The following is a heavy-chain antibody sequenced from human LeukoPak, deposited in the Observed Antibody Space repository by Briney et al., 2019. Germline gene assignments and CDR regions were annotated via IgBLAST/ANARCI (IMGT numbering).Heavy chain of an antibody. V-gene: IGHV3-21*01. CDR3: ARDRLDYDILTGYPYYFDY. CDR1: RFTFSSYS. CDR2: ISSSSSYI. D-gene: IGHD3-9*01. Sequence: PGGSLRLSCAASRFTFSSYSMNWVRQAPGKGLEWVSSISSSSSYIYYADSVKGRFTISRDNAKNSLYLQMNSLRAEDTAVYYCARDRLDYDILTGYPYYFDYWGQGTLVTVSS. J-gene: IGHJ4*02.